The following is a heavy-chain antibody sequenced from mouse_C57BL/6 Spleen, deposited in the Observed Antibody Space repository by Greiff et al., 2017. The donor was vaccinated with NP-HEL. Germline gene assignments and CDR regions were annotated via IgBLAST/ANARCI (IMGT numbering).Heavy chain of an antibody. CDR1: GYTFTSYW. CDR3: ASKKGDDGGYFDY. V-gene: IGHV1-55*01. D-gene: IGHD2-12*01. CDR2: IYPGSGST. Sequence: QVQLQQPGAELVKPGASVKMSCKASGYTFTSYWITWVKQRPGQGLEWIGDIYPGSGSTNYNEKFKSKATLTVDTSSSTAYMQLSSLTAEDSAVYYCASKKGDDGGYFDYWGQGTTLTVSS. J-gene: IGHJ2*01.